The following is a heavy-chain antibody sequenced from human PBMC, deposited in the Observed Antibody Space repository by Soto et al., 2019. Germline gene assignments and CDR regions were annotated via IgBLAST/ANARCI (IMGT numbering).Heavy chain of an antibody. V-gene: IGHV3-7*01. J-gene: IGHJ6*04. D-gene: IGHD5-12*01. CDR2: IKQDGSEK. Sequence: GGSLRLSCAASGFTFSSYWMSWVRQAPGKGLEWVANIKQDGSEKYYVDSVKGRFTISRDNAKNSLYLQMNSLRAEDTAVYYCATDSKGPDIVATNRLGVWGKGTTVTVSS. CDR3: ATDSKGPDIVATNRLGV. CDR1: GFTFSSYW.